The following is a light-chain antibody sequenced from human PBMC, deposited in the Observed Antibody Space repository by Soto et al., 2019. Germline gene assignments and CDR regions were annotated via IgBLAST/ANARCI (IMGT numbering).Light chain of an antibody. Sequence: EVVLTQSPGTWSLSPGEGDTLSCRASQSFSSSYLGWYQQKPGQAPRLLIYAASSRATGIPDRFSGSGSGADFTLTISRLEPEDFAVYYCQQYGSSPRTFGQGTKV. J-gene: IGKJ1*01. V-gene: IGKV3-20*01. CDR2: AAS. CDR3: QQYGSSPRT. CDR1: QSFSSSY.